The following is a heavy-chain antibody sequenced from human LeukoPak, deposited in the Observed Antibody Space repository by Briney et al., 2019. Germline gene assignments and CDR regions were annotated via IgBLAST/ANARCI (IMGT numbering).Heavy chain of an antibody. CDR2: IWYDGSYE. D-gene: IGHD3-10*01. Sequence: GGSLRLSCVVSGFALNKYGVHWVRQAPGKGLEWVAVIWYDGSYEYYADSVKGRLAISRDNDKNTVNLQMNSLRVEDTAVYYCARDGSGLAVRGWFDFWGRGTVVTVSS. CDR1: GFALNKYG. V-gene: IGHV3-33*01. CDR3: ARDGSGLAVRGWFDF. J-gene: IGHJ5*01.